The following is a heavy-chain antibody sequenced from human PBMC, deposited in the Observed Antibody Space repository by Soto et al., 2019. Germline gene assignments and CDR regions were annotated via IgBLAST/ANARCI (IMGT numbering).Heavy chain of an antibody. D-gene: IGHD2-21*01. CDR1: GAALNSGNYY. CDR2: IYVTGAV. Sequence: SETLSLTCSVSGAALNSGNYYWSWIRQVPGKGLEWIGHIYVTGAVDYDPSLRDRITISQDTSERQFSLNLRLVTAADTAVYYCARLRIATNNYKWFDPWGQGTLVTVSS. V-gene: IGHV4-31*03. CDR3: ARLRIATNNYKWFDP. J-gene: IGHJ5*02.